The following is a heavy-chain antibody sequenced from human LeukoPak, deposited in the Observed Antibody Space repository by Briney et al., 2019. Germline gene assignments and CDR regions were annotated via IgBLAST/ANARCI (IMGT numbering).Heavy chain of an antibody. Sequence: ASVKASCKASGYTFTSYFMYWVRQAPGQGLEWMGIINPSGGSTSYAQKFQGRVTMTRDASTSTVYMELSSLRSEDTAVYYCARAYYYDSSAYYPGGDYWGQGTLVTVSS. V-gene: IGHV1-46*01. CDR3: ARAYYYDSSAYYPGGDY. J-gene: IGHJ4*02. D-gene: IGHD3-22*01. CDR2: INPSGGST. CDR1: GYTFTSYF.